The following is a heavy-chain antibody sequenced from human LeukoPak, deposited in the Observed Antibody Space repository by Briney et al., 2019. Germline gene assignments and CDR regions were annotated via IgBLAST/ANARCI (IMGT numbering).Heavy chain of an antibody. J-gene: IGHJ4*02. CDR1: GDSLNTNTW. CDR3: ARQTGSGLFILP. CDR2: IYYSGNT. V-gene: IGHV4-39*01. D-gene: IGHD3/OR15-3a*01. Sequence: PSETLSLTCAVSGDSLNTNTWWSWVRQPPGKGLEWIGSIYYSGNTYYNASLKSQVSISIDTSKNQFSLRLTSVTAADTAVYYCARQTGSGLFILPGGQGTLVTVSS.